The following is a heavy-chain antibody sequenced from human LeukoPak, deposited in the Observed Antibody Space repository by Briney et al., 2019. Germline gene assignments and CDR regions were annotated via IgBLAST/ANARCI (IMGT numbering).Heavy chain of an antibody. CDR2: IFYTGTS. CDR1: GGSISSDDYH. Sequence: SQTLSLICTVSGGSISSDDYHWSWIRQNPGKGLEWIGNIFYTGTSYYNPALKSRLNISADTSKNQLSLKLTSVIVADTAVYYCARRAGGWGYWGQGTLVTVSS. V-gene: IGHV4-31*03. D-gene: IGHD3-16*01. CDR3: ARRAGGWGY. J-gene: IGHJ4*02.